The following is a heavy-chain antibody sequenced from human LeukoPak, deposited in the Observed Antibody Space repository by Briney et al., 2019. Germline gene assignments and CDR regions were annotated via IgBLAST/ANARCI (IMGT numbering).Heavy chain of an antibody. D-gene: IGHD3-9*01. Sequence: ETLSLTCTVSGYSISSGYYWGWIRQPPGKGLEWIGYIYYSGSTNYNPSLKSRVTISVDTSKNQFSLKLSSVTAADTAVYYCARDPGYQDAFDIWGQGTMVTVSS. CDR2: IYYSGST. CDR3: ARDPGYQDAFDI. CDR1: GYSISSGYY. V-gene: IGHV4-38-2*02. J-gene: IGHJ3*02.